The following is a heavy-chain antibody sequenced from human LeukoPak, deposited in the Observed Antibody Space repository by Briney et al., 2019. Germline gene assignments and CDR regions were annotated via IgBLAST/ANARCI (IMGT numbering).Heavy chain of an antibody. D-gene: IGHD3-22*01. CDR2: IIPIFGTA. Sequence: SVKVSCKASGGTFSSYAISWVRQAPGQGLEWMGGIIPIFGTANYAQKFQGRVTITADESTSTAYMELSSLRSEDTAVYYCARDQGYYDSSGYYSHDAFDIWGQGTMVTVSP. CDR3: ARDQGYYDSSGYYSHDAFDI. CDR1: GGTFSSYA. V-gene: IGHV1-69*13. J-gene: IGHJ3*02.